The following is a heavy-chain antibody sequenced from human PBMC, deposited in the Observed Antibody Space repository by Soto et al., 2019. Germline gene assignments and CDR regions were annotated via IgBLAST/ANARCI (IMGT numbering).Heavy chain of an antibody. CDR1: GASISGFY. D-gene: IGHD1-1*01. Sequence: QVQLQESGPGLVKPSETLSLTRTVSGASISGFYWSWIRKSAGKGLEWIGRMYATGTTDYNPSLKSRVMMSVDTSKKQFSLKLRSVTAADTAVDYCVRGGTKTLRDWFDPWGQGISVTVSS. CDR2: MYATGTT. V-gene: IGHV4-4*07. CDR3: VRGGTKTLRDWFDP. J-gene: IGHJ5*02.